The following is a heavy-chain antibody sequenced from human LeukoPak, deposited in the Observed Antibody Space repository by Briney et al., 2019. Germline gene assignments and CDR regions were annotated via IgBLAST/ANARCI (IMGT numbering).Heavy chain of an antibody. V-gene: IGHV3-66*01. CDR3: ARDRTSVQVDLDV. CDR2: IYIGDST. CDR1: GFTVSSNY. Sequence: GGSLRLSCAASGFTVSSNYMSWVRQAPGKGLECVSVIYIGDSTAYTDSVKGRFTISKDNSKNMVYLHLNNVRPEDTAVYYCARDRTSVQVDLDVWGQGTTVTVSS. D-gene: IGHD1/OR15-1a*01. J-gene: IGHJ6*02.